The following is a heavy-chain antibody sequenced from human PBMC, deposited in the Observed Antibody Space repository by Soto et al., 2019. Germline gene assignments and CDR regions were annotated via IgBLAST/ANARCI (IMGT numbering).Heavy chain of an antibody. CDR3: ARVIPGAEAWFDP. J-gene: IGHJ5*02. V-gene: IGHV1-18*01. CDR1: GNTFTNSA. CDR2: ISAYTDDP. D-gene: IGHD2-2*01. Sequence: QGQLEHSGAEVKKPGASVKLSCTASGNTFTNSAVTWVRQAPGQGLEWMGWISAYTDDPNYAQKFQGRATMTIDTSTSTAYLDLRSLTSDDTAVYYCARVIPGAEAWFDPWGQGTLVTVSS.